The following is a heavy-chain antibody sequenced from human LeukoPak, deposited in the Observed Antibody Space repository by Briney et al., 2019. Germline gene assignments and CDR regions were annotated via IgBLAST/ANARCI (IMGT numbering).Heavy chain of an antibody. D-gene: IGHD2-8*01. J-gene: IGHJ3*01. CDR2: IYYSGST. Sequence: KPSETLSLTCTVSGGSISSSSYYWGWIRQPPGKGLEWIGSIYYSGSTYYNPSLKSRIAISADTSKHQFSLRLSSVTAADTAVYYCARDLGPEYSDSNDPVGDGVDVWGRGTKVIGSS. V-gene: IGHV4-39*07. CDR1: GGSISSSSYY. CDR3: ARDLGPEYSDSNDPVGDGVDV.